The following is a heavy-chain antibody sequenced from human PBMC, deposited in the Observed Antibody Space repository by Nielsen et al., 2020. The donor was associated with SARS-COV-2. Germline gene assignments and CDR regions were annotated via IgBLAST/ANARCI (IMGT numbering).Heavy chain of an antibody. Sequence: GESLKISCAASGFTFSSYAMSWVRQAPGKGLEWVSVIYSGGSSTYYADSVKGRFTISRDNSKNTLYLQMNSLRAGDTAVYYCARERQLGYGMDVWGQGTTVTVSS. CDR3: ARERQLGYGMDV. CDR2: IYSGGSST. V-gene: IGHV3-23*03. J-gene: IGHJ6*02. CDR1: GFTFSSYA. D-gene: IGHD6-6*01.